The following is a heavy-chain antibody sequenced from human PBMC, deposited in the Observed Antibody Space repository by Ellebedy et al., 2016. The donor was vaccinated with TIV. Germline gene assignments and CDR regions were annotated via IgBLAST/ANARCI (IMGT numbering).Heavy chain of an antibody. Sequence: GESLKISCAASGFTFSDYYMSWIRQAPGKGLEWVSYISSSGSTMYYADSVKGRFTISRDNAKNSLYLQMNSLRAEDTAVYYCARTAGTFPRYYFDYWGQGTLVTVSS. D-gene: IGHD6-13*01. V-gene: IGHV3-11*01. CDR3: ARTAGTFPRYYFDY. CDR2: ISSSGSTM. J-gene: IGHJ4*02. CDR1: GFTFSDYY.